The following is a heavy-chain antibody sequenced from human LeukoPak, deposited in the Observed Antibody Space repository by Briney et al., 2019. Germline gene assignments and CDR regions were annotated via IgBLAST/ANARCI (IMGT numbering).Heavy chain of an antibody. J-gene: IGHJ4*02. CDR3: AKDLNWGGR. V-gene: IGHV3-74*01. Sequence: PGGSLRLSCAASGFTFSNHWMNWVRQAPGKGLVWVSRINTDGSSTTYADSVKGRFTISRDNSKNTLYLQMNSLRAEDTAVYYCAKDLNWGGRWGQGTLVTVSS. D-gene: IGHD7-27*01. CDR1: GFTFSNHW. CDR2: INTDGSST.